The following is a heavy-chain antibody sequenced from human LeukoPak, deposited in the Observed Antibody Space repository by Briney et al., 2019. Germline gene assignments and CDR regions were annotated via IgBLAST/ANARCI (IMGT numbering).Heavy chain of an antibody. CDR1: GGSISSGSYY. V-gene: IGHV4-61*02. Sequence: PSQTLSLTCTVSGGSISSGSYYWSWIRQPAGKGLEWIGRIYTSGSTNYYPSLKSRVTISVDTSKNQFSLKLSSVTAADTAVYYCARAAIFGVVRDAFDIWGQGTMVTVSS. J-gene: IGHJ3*02. D-gene: IGHD3-3*01. CDR3: ARAAIFGVVRDAFDI. CDR2: IYTSGST.